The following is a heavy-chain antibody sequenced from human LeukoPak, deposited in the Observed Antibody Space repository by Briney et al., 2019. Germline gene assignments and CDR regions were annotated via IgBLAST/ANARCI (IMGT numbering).Heavy chain of an antibody. V-gene: IGHV3-30*01. CDR1: RFTFSSYA. D-gene: IGHD6-6*01. CDR3: ARGNRDRSSSGGFWFDP. J-gene: IGHJ5*02. CDR2: ISYDGSNK. Sequence: GRSLRLSCAASRFTFSSYAMHWVRQAPGKGLEWVAVISYDGSNKYYADSVKGRFTISRDNSKNTLYLQMNSLRAEDTAVYYCARGNRDRSSSGGFWFDPWGQGILVTVSS.